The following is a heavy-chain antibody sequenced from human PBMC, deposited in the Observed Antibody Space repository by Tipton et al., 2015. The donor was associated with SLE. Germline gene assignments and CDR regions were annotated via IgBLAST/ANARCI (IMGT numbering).Heavy chain of an antibody. CDR2: IGSGDGST. V-gene: IGHV3-23*03. D-gene: IGHD6-6*01. CDR3: VRELDTFEI. J-gene: IGHJ3*02. Sequence: SLRLSCAASGFTFPSRTMSWVRQAPGKGLEWVSSIGSGDGSTSYADSVKGRFTTSRDDSKNTLFLQMNSLRAEDTAVYYCVRELDTFEIWGPGRMVTVSS. CDR1: GFTFPSRT.